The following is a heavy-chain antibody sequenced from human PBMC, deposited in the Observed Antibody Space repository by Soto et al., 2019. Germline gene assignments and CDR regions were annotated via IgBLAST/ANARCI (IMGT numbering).Heavy chain of an antibody. V-gene: IGHV3-23*01. CDR2: ISGSGGST. Sequence: GGSLRLSCAASGFTFSSYAMSWVRQAPGKGLEWVSAISGSGGSTYYADSVKGRFTISRDNSKNTLYLQMNSLRAEDTAVYYCAKDGGFLGWFHGNIELDYWGQGTLVTVSS. D-gene: IGHD3-3*01. CDR3: AKDGGFLGWFHGNIELDY. CDR1: GFTFSSYA. J-gene: IGHJ4*02.